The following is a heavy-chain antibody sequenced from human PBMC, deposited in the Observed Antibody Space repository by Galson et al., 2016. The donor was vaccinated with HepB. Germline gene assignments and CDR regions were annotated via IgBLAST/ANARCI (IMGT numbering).Heavy chain of an antibody. CDR1: GFTFSSYW. CDR3: ARDRGYCTGTSCRNWFDP. V-gene: IGHV3-74*01. CDR2: INNDGSDT. Sequence: SLRLSCAASGFTFSSYWMHWVRQVPGKGLEWVSRINNDGSDTSYADSVKGRFTMSRDNAMNTLYLQMNSLRAEDTAVYHCARDRGYCTGTSCRNWFDPWGQGTLVTVSS. J-gene: IGHJ5*02. D-gene: IGHD2-2*01.